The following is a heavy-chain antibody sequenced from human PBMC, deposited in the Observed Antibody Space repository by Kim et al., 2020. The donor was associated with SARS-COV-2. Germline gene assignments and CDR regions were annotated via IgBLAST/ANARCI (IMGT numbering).Heavy chain of an antibody. Sequence: DSVKGRFTISRDNSKNTLYLQMNSLRAEDTAVYYCAKDSVVGYSGESSDHWGQGTLVTVSS. V-gene: IGHV3-23*01. J-gene: IGHJ4*02. D-gene: IGHD5-12*01. CDR3: AKDSVVGYSGESSDH.